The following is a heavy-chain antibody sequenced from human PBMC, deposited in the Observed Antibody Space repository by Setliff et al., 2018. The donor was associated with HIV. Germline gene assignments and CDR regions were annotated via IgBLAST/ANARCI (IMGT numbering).Heavy chain of an antibody. J-gene: IGHJ4*02. CDR2: IIPRFATR. CDR1: GGTLSSYA. CDR3: ARDRASEYGDFAY. D-gene: IGHD4-17*01. V-gene: IGHV1-69*13. Sequence: SVKVSCKASGGTLSSYAISWVRQAPGQGLEWMGGIIPRFATRNFAQKFQGRVTITADESTSTAYMELSSLRSDDTAVYYCARDRASEYGDFAYWGQGTLVTVSS.